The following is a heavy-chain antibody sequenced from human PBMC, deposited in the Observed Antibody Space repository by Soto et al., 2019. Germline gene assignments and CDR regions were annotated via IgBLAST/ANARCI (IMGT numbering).Heavy chain of an antibody. CDR2: ISAYNGNT. V-gene: IGHV1-18*01. Sequence: QVQLVQSGAEVKKPGASVKVSCKASGYTFTSYGISWVRQAPGQGLEWMGWISAYNGNTNYAQKLQGRVTMTTDTSASTAYMELRSLRSDDTAVYYCAVKLERRYYYYYGMDVWGQGTTVTASS. J-gene: IGHJ6*02. CDR1: GYTFTSYG. D-gene: IGHD1-1*01. CDR3: AVKLERRYYYYYGMDV.